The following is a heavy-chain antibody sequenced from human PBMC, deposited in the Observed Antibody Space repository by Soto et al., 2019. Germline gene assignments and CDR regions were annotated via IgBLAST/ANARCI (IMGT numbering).Heavy chain of an antibody. CDR1: GITFWSRA. CDR3: ARGSKESYPGSRIFDF. D-gene: IGHD3-10*01. Sequence: PGRCLRFSCLASGITFWSRAMSWVRQAPGEGLEWVSSITASGGDTKYADSVRGRFTISRDNSKNTLYLQMSSLRAEDSSVYYCARGSKESYPGSRIFDFWGRGTLGTVSS. CDR2: ITASGGDT. V-gene: IGHV3-23*01. J-gene: IGHJ4*02.